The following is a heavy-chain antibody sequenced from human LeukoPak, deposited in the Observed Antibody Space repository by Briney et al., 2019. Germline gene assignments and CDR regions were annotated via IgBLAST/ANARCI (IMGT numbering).Heavy chain of an antibody. CDR3: VRDPPEREELFDY. V-gene: IGHV3-74*01. CDR1: GFTFSNYW. J-gene: IGHJ4*02. CDR2: INGDGSDT. D-gene: IGHD1-26*01. Sequence: GGSLRLSCAVSGFTFSNYWMHWVRQAPGKGLVWVSRINGDGSDTSYADSVKGRFTISRDNAKNTLYLQMNSLRADDTAVYYCVRDPPEREELFDYWGQGTLVTVSS.